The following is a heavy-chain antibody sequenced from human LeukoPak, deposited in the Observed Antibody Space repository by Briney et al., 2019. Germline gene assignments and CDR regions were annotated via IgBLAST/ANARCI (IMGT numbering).Heavy chain of an antibody. Sequence: SETLSLTCAVYGGSFSGYYWSWLRQPRGKGLEWIGEINHSGSTNYNPSHKSRVTISVDTSKNQFSLKLSSLTAADTAVYYCARTNTVWGQGTLVTVSS. CDR3: ARTNTV. CDR2: INHSGST. J-gene: IGHJ4*02. D-gene: IGHD2-2*02. V-gene: IGHV4-34*01. CDR1: GGSFSGYY.